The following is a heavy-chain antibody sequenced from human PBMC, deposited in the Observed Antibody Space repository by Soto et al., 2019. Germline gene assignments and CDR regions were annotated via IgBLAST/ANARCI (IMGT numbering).Heavy chain of an antibody. D-gene: IGHD2-15*01. Sequence: QVQLVESGGGVVQPGRSLRLSCAASGFTFSSYAMHWVRQAPGKGLEWVAVISYDGSNKYYADSVKGRFTISRDNSKXPLXXQXYSLRAEDTAVYYCARAGWDGGSCYTLVGLRYGMDVWGQGTTVTVSS. CDR1: GFTFSSYA. J-gene: IGHJ6*02. CDR2: ISYDGSNK. V-gene: IGHV3-30-3*01. CDR3: ARAGWDGGSCYTLVGLRYGMDV.